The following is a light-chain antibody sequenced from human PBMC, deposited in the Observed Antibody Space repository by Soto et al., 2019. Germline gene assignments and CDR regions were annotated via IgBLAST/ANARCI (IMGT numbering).Light chain of an antibody. Sequence: DIVMTQSPDSLAVSLGERATINCKSSQSVLFRSANKNYLAWYQQRPGQPPKLLIYWASTRESGVPDRSSGSGSGTDFTRTISSLQAEDVAVYYCQQYYSPPLSFGGGTKVEIK. J-gene: IGKJ4*01. CDR1: QSVLFRSANKNY. CDR3: QQYYSPPLS. V-gene: IGKV4-1*01. CDR2: WAS.